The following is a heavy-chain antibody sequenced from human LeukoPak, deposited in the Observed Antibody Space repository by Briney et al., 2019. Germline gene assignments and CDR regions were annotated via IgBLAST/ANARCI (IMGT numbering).Heavy chain of an antibody. Sequence: KPGGALRLSCAASAFTFSNAWMSWVRQAPGKGLEWVGRIKSKTDGWTTDYAAPAKGRFTISRDDSKNTLYLQMNSLKTEDTAVYYCAKQGSTRGLFDYWGQGTLVTVSS. CDR3: AKQGSTRGLFDY. D-gene: IGHD4/OR15-4a*01. V-gene: IGHV3-15*01. J-gene: IGHJ4*02. CDR1: AFTFSNAW. CDR2: IKSKTDGWTT.